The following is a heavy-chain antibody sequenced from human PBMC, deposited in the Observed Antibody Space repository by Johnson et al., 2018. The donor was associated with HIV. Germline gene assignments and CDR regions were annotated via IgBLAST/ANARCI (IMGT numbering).Heavy chain of an antibody. D-gene: IGHD3-10*01. CDR1: GFTFSSYA. CDR2: ISYDGSNK. CDR3: AKDRVVIWFGEPPDAFDI. J-gene: IGHJ3*02. Sequence: QVQLVESGGGVVQPGRSLRLSCAASGFTFSSYAMHWVRQAPGKGLEWVAVISYDGSNKYYADSVKGRFTISRDNSKNTLYLQMNSLRAEETAVYYCAKDRVVIWFGEPPDAFDIWGQGTMVTVSS. V-gene: IGHV3-30*04.